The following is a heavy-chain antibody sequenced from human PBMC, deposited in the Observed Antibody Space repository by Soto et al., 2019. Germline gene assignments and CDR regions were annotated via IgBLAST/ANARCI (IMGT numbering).Heavy chain of an antibody. CDR2: IIPDKAKT. D-gene: IGHD3-16*01. CDR1: CYTLSSSV. V-gene: IGHV1-18*01. J-gene: IGHJ5*02. Sequence: ASFEDSWKASCYTLSSSVISLVRQAPGQGPEGMGWIIPDKAKTNYSPNFRGRVSMTTDTSTSTAYMELRSLRSDDTAMYYCARDAKQMTLTGDIMMVGWFDAWGQGTLVTVSS. CDR3: ARDAKQMTLTGDIMMVGWFDA.